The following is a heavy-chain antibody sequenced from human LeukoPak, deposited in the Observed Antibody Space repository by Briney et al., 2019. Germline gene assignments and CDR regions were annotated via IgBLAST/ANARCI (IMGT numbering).Heavy chain of an antibody. Sequence: GGSLRLSCAASGFTFSSYSMNWVRQAPGKGLEWVSYISSSSSTIYYADSVKGRFTISRDNAKNSLYLQMNSLRAEDTAVYYCARDGSYCGGDCSVYPDYWGQGTLVTVSS. V-gene: IGHV3-48*01. J-gene: IGHJ4*02. D-gene: IGHD2-21*02. CDR3: ARDGSYCGGDCSVYPDY. CDR1: GFTFSSYS. CDR2: ISSSSSTI.